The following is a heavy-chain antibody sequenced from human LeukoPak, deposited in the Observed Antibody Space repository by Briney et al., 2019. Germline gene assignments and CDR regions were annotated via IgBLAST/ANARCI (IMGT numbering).Heavy chain of an antibody. CDR1: GFTFSSYS. CDR2: ISSSSSYI. J-gene: IGHJ6*02. V-gene: IGHV3-21*01. D-gene: IGHD2-15*01. Sequence: GGSLRLSCAASGFTFSSYSMNWVRQAPGKGLGWVSSISSSSSYIYYADSVKGRFTISRDNAKNSLYLQMNSLRAEDTAVYYCARDHRYCSGGSCYSLGMDVWGQGTTVTVSS. CDR3: ARDHRYCSGGSCYSLGMDV.